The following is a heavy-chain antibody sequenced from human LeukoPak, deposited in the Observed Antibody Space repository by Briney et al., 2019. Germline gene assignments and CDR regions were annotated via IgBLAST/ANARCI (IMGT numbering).Heavy chain of an antibody. CDR3: ARAPGIAAAGTGNWFDP. D-gene: IGHD6-13*01. Sequence: ASVKVSCKASGGTFSSYAICWVRQAPGQGLEWMGGIIPIFGTANYAQKFQGRVTITADESTSTAYMELSSLRSEDTAVYYCARAPGIAAAGTGNWFDPWGQGTLVTVSS. J-gene: IGHJ5*02. V-gene: IGHV1-69*13. CDR1: GGTFSSYA. CDR2: IIPIFGTA.